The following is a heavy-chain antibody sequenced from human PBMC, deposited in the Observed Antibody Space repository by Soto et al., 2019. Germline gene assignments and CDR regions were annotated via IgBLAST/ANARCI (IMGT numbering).Heavy chain of an antibody. CDR3: AVRKTGSFFDY. D-gene: IGHD1-26*01. CDR2: ISGSGDST. V-gene: IGHV3-23*01. J-gene: IGHJ4*02. Sequence: PGGSLRLSCAASGFTFSTYAMSWVRQAPGKGLEWVSAISGSGDSTYYTDSVKGRFTISRDNSKNTLYLQMNSLRAEDTAVYYCAVRKTGSFFDYWGQGTLVTVSS. CDR1: GFTFSTYA.